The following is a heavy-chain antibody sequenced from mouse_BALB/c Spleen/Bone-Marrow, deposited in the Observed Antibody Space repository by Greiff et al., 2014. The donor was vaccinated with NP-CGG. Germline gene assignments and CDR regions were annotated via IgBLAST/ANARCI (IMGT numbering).Heavy chain of an antibody. J-gene: IGHJ1*01. V-gene: IGHV1-7*01. Sequence: VQLQQSGAELAKPGASVKMSCKASGYTFTTYWIHWVKQRPGQGLEWIGYINPSTGNTEYNQKFRDRPTLTADKSSSTPYTQLRSLTSEDSAVYYCARGVRDWYFDVWGAGTTVTVSS. CDR2: INPSTGNT. CDR3: ARGVRDWYFDV. CDR1: GYTFTTYW. D-gene: IGHD2-14*01.